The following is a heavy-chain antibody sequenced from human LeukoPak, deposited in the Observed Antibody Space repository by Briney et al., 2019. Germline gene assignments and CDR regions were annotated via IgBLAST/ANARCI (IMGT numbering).Heavy chain of an antibody. V-gene: IGHV3-21*01. CDR2: ISSCNRYI. CDR3: AREGAYDSSGGVNC. J-gene: IGHJ1*01. Sequence: GGSLRLSCPACGLTFSSYSMNWLGQAPGKGREGVSSISSCNRYIYYADSVTGRFTISRDNAKNSLYLQMNSLRAEDTAVYYCAREGAYDSSGGVNCWGQRALVTVSS. CDR1: GLTFSSYS. D-gene: IGHD3-22*01.